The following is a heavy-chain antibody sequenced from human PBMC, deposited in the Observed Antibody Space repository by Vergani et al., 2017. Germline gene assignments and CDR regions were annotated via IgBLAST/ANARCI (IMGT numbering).Heavy chain of an antibody. V-gene: IGHV3-23*01. CDR3: AKGGGVAAATFLAA. Sequence: EVQLLESGGGLVQLGGSQRLSCAASGLTFSSYAMSWVRQAPGKGLEWVSAISGSGGSTYYADSVKGRFTISRDNSKNTLYLQMNSLRAEDTAVYYCAKGGGVAAATFLAAWGQGTLVTVSS. D-gene: IGHD6-13*01. J-gene: IGHJ5*02. CDR1: GLTFSSYA. CDR2: ISGSGGST.